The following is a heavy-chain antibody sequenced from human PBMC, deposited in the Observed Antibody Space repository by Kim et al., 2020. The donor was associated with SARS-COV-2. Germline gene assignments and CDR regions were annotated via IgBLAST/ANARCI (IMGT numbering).Heavy chain of an antibody. J-gene: IGHJ4*02. CDR3: ARGHNYGFDY. D-gene: IGHD5-18*01. CDR2: MNSYSGDP. CDR1: GYGFTAYN. V-gene: IGHV1-2*06. Sequence: ASVKVSCKASGYGFTAYNMHWVRQAPGQGLEWMGRMNSYSGDPNYAQDFQGRVTVTRDTSIDTLYMELTSLRSDDTAVYYCARGHNYGFDYWGQGTLVTVSS.